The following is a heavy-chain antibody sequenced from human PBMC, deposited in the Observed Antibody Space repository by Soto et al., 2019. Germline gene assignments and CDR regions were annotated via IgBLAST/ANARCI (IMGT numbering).Heavy chain of an antibody. Sequence: SVKLCCKAFRLNFSSYAMGSVGYAPGQVLGWRGGTITIFGTANYAQKFQGRVMITADETTSTAYMELSNMRSEDTAVYYCARDLGGQQLPRDYYYPMDVWGQGTMVTVSS. D-gene: IGHD6-13*01. J-gene: IGHJ6*02. CDR2: TITIFGTA. CDR3: ARDLGGQQLPRDYYYPMDV. CDR1: RLNFSSYA. V-gene: IGHV1-69*01.